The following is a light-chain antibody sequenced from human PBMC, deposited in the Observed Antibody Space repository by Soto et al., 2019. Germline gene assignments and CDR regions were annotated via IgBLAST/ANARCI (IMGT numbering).Light chain of an antibody. CDR2: EVG. CDR3: SSYTSSSTYV. CDR1: SSDVGTYNY. Sequence: QSVLTQPASVSGSPGQSITIPCTGTSSDVGTYNYVSWYQLHPGKAPKLMVYEVGNRPSGVSNRFSGSKSGNTASLTISGLQAEGEADYHCSSYTSSSTYVFGTGTKVTVL. J-gene: IGLJ1*01. V-gene: IGLV2-14*01.